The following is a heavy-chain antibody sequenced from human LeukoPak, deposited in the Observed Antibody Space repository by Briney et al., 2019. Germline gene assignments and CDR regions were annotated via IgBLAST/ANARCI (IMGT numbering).Heavy chain of an antibody. D-gene: IGHD3-10*01. CDR3: ARRPVARLTFDY. J-gene: IGHJ4*02. CDR2: TSHSGGT. CDR1: GGSINNYF. V-gene: IGHV4-59*01. Sequence: SETLSLTCTVSGGSINNYFWYWLRQPPGKGLEWIGYTSHSGGTNYNPSLKSRVTMSLDTSKNQFSLNLGSVTAADTAVYYCARRPVARLTFDYWGQGTLVTVSS.